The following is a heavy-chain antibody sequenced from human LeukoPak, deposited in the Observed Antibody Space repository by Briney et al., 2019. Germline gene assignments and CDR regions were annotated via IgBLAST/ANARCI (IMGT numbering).Heavy chain of an antibody. V-gene: IGHV4-61*02. J-gene: IGHJ4*02. CDR2: IYTSGSTSGST. CDR1: GGSISSNNYY. D-gene: IGHD5-12*01. CDR3: ARLPFNSGYEYFDY. Sequence: SETLSLTCSVSGGSISSNNYYWNWIRQPAGKGLEWIGRIYTSGSTSGSTNYNPSLKSRVTISVDTSKNQFSLKLSSVTAADTAVYSCARLPFNSGYEYFDYWGQRTLVTVSS.